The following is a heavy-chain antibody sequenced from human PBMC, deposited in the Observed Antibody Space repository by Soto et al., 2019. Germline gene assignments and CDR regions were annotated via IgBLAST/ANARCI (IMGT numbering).Heavy chain of an antibody. CDR3: ARRRKHLILRGYSYGSADWFDP. D-gene: IGHD5-18*01. V-gene: IGHV4-39*01. J-gene: IGHJ5*02. CDR2: IYYSGST. CDR1: GGSISSSSYY. Sequence: SETLSLTCTVSGGSISSSSYYWGWIRQPPGKGLEWIGSIYYSGSTYYNPSLKSRVTISVDTSKNQFSLKLSSVTAADTAVYYCARRRKHLILRGYSYGSADWFDPRGQGTLVTVSS.